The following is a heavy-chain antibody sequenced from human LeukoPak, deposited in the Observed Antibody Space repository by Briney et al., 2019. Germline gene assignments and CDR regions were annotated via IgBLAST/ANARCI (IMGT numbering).Heavy chain of an antibody. Sequence: SGPTLVNPTQTLTLTCTFSGFSLSTSGVGVGWIRQPPGKALEWLALIYWNDDKRYSPSLKSRLTITKDTSKNQVVLTMTNMDPVDTATYYCAHTGGYCSSTSCYARFDPWGQGTLVTVSS. V-gene: IGHV2-5*01. CDR3: AHTGGYCSSTSCYARFDP. J-gene: IGHJ5*02. D-gene: IGHD2-2*01. CDR2: IYWNDDK. CDR1: GFSLSTSGVG.